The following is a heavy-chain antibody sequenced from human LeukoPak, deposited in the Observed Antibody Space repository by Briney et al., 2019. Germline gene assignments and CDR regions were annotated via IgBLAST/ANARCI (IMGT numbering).Heavy chain of an antibody. CDR1: GFTFSSYW. J-gene: IGHJ6*02. V-gene: IGHV3-23*01. CDR2: ISGSGGST. Sequence: GGSLRLSCAASGFTFSSYWMSWVRQAPGKGLEWVSVISGSGGSTYYADSVKGRFTISRDNSKNTLFLQMNSLSAEDTAVYYCAKDISPASYYYGMDVWGQGTTVTVSS. CDR3: AKDISPASYYYGMDV.